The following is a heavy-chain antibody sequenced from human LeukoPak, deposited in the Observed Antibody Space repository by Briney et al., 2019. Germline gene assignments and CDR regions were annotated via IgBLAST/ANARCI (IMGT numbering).Heavy chain of an antibody. D-gene: IGHD6-19*01. Sequence: PSETLSLTCTVSGGSISSYYWSWIRQPPGKGLEWIGEINHSGSTNYNPSLKSRVTISVDTSKNQFSLKLSSVTAADTAVYYCARGRGSGWPGDYWGQGTLVTVSS. V-gene: IGHV4-34*01. CDR3: ARGRGSGWPGDY. CDR1: GGSISSYY. J-gene: IGHJ4*02. CDR2: INHSGST.